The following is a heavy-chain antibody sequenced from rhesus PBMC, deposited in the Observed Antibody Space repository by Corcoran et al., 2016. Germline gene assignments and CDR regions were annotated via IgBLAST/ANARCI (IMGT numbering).Heavy chain of an antibody. CDR1: GGSISSGYYY. Sequence: QVQLQESGPGLVKPSETLSLTCAVSGGSISSGYYYWSWIRQPPGKGLEWIVYITYSGRTSYNPSLKSRVTISRDTSKNQFSLKLSSVTAADTAVYYCARDVGRLVGGLDSWGQGVVVTVSS. CDR3: ARDVGRLVGGLDS. J-gene: IGHJ6*01. D-gene: IGHD6S26*01. V-gene: IGHV4-122*02. CDR2: ITYSGRT.